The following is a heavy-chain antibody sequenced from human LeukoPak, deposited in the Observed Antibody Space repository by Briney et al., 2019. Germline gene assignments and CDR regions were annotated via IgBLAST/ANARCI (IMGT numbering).Heavy chain of an antibody. CDR3: ARDSRVVTTYYYYYYMDV. CDR1: GYSFIDYY. V-gene: IGHV1-2*02. J-gene: IGHJ6*03. Sequence: ASVKVSCKASGYSFIDYYMHWVRQAPGQGLEWVGWINPNSGGTNYAQKFQGGVTMTRDTSISTAYMELSRLRSDDTAVYYCARDSRVVTTYYYYYYMDVWGKGTTVTVSS. CDR2: INPNSGGT. D-gene: IGHD3-3*01.